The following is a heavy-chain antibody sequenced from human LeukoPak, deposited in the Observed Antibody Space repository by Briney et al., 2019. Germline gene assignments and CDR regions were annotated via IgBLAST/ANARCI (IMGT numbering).Heavy chain of an antibody. CDR1: DGSISSSSYS. Sequence: SETLSLTCTVSDGSISSSSYSWGWIRQPPGKGLEWIANIYHSGNTSYNPSLKSRVTISVDMSKNHFSLNLRSVTAADTAVYYCARHRHSGTYSFFSFWGQGTLVTVSS. V-gene: IGHV4-39*01. J-gene: IGHJ4*02. CDR2: IYHSGNT. D-gene: IGHD1-26*01. CDR3: ARHRHSGTYSFFSF.